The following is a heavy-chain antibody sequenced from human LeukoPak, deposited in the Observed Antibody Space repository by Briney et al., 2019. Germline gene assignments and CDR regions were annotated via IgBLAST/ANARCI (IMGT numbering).Heavy chain of an antibody. J-gene: IGHJ3*02. Sequence: SVKVSCKASGGTFSSYAISWVRQAPGQGLEWMGRIIPILGIANYAQKFQGRVTITADKSTSTAYMELRSLRSDDTAVYYCATSTEKGPGRATYYYDSSGYPRPIDAFDIWGQGTMVTVSS. CDR1: GGTFSSYA. CDR3: ATSTEKGPGRATYYYDSSGYPRPIDAFDI. D-gene: IGHD3-22*01. CDR2: IIPILGIA. V-gene: IGHV1-69*04.